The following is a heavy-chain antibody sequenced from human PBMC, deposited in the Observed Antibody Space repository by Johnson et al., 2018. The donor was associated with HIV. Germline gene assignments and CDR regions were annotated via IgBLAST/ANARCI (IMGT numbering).Heavy chain of an antibody. V-gene: IGHV3-30-3*01. D-gene: IGHD3-22*01. CDR3: ARDPSYDMAHTDGFDI. CDR1: GFTFSTYT. Sequence: VQLVESGGDVVQPGRSLRLSCAASGFTFSTYTMHWVRQAPGKGLEWVAVISFDENNKVYADSVKGRFTISRDNSKNTLFLHMNSLRTEDTAIYYCARDPSYDMAHTDGFDIWGQGTMVTVSS. J-gene: IGHJ3*02. CDR2: ISFDENNK.